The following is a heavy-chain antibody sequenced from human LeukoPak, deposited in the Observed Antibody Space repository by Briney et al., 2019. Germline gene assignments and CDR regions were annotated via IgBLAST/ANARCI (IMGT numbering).Heavy chain of an antibody. Sequence: SETLSLTCTVSGGSISSYYWSWIRQPPGKGLEWIGYIYYSGSTNYNPSLKSRVTISVDTSKNQFSLRLSSVTAADTAVYYCARTTVVTPSGMDVWGQGTTVTVSS. CDR3: ARTTVVTPSGMDV. CDR1: GGSISSYY. D-gene: IGHD4-23*01. J-gene: IGHJ6*02. V-gene: IGHV4-59*01. CDR2: IYYSGST.